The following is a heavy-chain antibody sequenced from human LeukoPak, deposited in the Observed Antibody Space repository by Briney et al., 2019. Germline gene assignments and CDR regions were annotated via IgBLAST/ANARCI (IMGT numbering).Heavy chain of an antibody. CDR2: INHSGST. Sequence: SETLSLTCAVYGGSFSGYYWSWIRQPPGKGLEWIGEINHSGSTNYNPSLKSRVTISVDTSKNQFSLKLSSVTAADTAVYYCAEGPNRDRWSDPWGQGTLVTVSS. D-gene: IGHD3-22*01. CDR1: GGSFSGYY. J-gene: IGHJ5*02. V-gene: IGHV4-34*01. CDR3: AEGPNRDRWSDP.